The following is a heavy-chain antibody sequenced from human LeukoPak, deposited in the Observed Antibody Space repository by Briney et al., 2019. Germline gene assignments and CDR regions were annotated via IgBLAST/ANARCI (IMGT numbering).Heavy chain of an antibody. D-gene: IGHD3-10*01. Sequence: SETLSLTCTVSGGSISGYYWSWIRQPPGKGLEWIGEINHSGSTNYNPSLKSRVTISVDTSKNQFSLKLSSVTAADTAVYYCARRTGAGRGVIITSWFDPWGQGTLVTVSS. V-gene: IGHV4-34*01. J-gene: IGHJ5*02. CDR3: ARRTGAGRGVIITSWFDP. CDR2: INHSGST. CDR1: GGSISGYY.